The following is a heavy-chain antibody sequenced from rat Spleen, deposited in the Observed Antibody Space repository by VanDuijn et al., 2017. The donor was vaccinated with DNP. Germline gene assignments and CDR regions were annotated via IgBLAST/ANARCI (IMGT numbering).Heavy chain of an antibody. D-gene: IGHD1-12*03. CDR2: ISNTGDNT. J-gene: IGHJ2*01. CDR1: GFMFSNYW. CDR3: TTGYYNGYYHGY. V-gene: IGHV5-31*01. Sequence: EVKLVESGGGLVQPGRSLKLSCAASGFMFSNYWMTWIRQAPGKGLEWVASISNTGDNTYYSDSVKGRFTISRDDAKNTLYLQMDSLRSEDTATYYCTTGYYNGYYHGYWGQGVMVTVSS.